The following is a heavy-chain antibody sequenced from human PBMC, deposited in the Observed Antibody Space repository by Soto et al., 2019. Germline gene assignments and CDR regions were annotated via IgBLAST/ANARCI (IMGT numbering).Heavy chain of an antibody. CDR3: ARAAALKGDYYYYGMDV. Sequence: GESLKISCKGSGYSFTSYWIGWVRQMPGKGLEWMGIIYPGDSDTRYSPSFQGQVTISADKSISTAYLQWSSLKASDTAMYYCARAAALKGDYYYYGMDVWGQGTTVT. CDR1: GYSFTSYW. V-gene: IGHV5-51*01. J-gene: IGHJ6*02. CDR2: IYPGDSDT. D-gene: IGHD6-13*01.